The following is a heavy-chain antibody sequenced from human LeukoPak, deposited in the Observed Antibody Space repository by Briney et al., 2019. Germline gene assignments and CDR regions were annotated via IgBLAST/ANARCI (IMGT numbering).Heavy chain of an antibody. Sequence: PGGSLRLSCAASGFTFTNYAMIWVRQAPGKGLEWVSVIYSDGSTYSADSVKGRFTISRDNSKNTLYLQMNSLRAEDTAMYYCAKDSSTGWYHEYWGQGTLVTVSS. D-gene: IGHD6-19*01. CDR3: AKDSSTGWYHEY. J-gene: IGHJ4*02. CDR2: IYSDGST. CDR1: GFTFTNYA. V-gene: IGHV3-66*01.